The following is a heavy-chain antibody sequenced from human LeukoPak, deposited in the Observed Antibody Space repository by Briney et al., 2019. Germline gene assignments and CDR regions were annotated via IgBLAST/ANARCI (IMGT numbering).Heavy chain of an antibody. J-gene: IGHJ6*03. CDR1: GGSISSSSYY. D-gene: IGHD6-25*01. V-gene: IGHV4-39*07. CDR2: IYYSGST. CDR3: ARGRVSANYYYYYMDV. Sequence: SETLSLTCTVSGGSISSSSYYWGWIRQPPGKGLEWIGSIYYSGSTYYNPSLKSRVTISVDTSKNQFSLKLSSVTAADTAVYYCARGRVSANYYYYYMDVWGKGTTVTVSS.